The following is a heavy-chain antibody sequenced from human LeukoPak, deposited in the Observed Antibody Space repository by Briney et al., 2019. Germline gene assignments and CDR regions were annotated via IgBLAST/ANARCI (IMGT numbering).Heavy chain of an antibody. CDR3: ARDVGDS. CDR2: IKEDGSDK. CDR1: GFPFSSYW. D-gene: IGHD2-15*01. Sequence: GGSLRLSCAASGFPFSSYWMSWVRQAPGKGLEWVANIKEDGSDKYYVDSVKGRFAISRDNAKNSLYLQMNSLRAEDTALYYCARDVGDSWGQGALVTGSS. J-gene: IGHJ4*02. V-gene: IGHV3-7*01.